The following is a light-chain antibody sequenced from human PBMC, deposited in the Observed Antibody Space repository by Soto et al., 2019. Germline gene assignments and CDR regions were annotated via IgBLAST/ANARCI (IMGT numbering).Light chain of an antibody. J-gene: IGKJ1*01. CDR3: QQRTHWPPWT. CDR2: DAS. CDR1: QSVSNY. V-gene: IGKV3-11*01. Sequence: EIVLTQSPATLSLSPGDRATLSCRASQSVSNYLAWYQQKPGQAPRLLIYDASNRATGIPARFSGSGSGTDFTLTINSLEAEDFAVYYCQQRTHWPPWTFGQGTKVEIK.